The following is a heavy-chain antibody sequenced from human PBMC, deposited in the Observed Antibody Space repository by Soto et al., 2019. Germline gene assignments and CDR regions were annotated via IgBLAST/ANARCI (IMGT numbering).Heavy chain of an antibody. CDR3: ATTDYYYGMDV. Sequence: PSETLSLTCTVSGGSISSGGYYWSWIRQHPGKGLEWIGYIYYSGSTYYNPSLKSRVTISVDTSKNQFSLRLSSVTAADTAVYYCATTDYYYGMDVWGQGTTVTVSS. CDR2: IYYSGST. V-gene: IGHV4-31*03. CDR1: GGSISSGGYY. J-gene: IGHJ6*02.